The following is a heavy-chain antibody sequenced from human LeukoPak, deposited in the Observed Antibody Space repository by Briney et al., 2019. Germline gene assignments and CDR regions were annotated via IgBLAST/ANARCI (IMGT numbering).Heavy chain of an antibody. V-gene: IGHV4-59*08. CDR2: IYYSGST. J-gene: IGHJ6*02. CDR1: GGSISSYY. CDR3: ARLPWGVVRNYYYYYGMDV. Sequence: PSETLSLTCTVSGGSISSYYWSWIRQPPGKGLEWIGCIYYSGSTNYNPSLKSRVTISVDTSKNQFSLKLSSVTAADMAVYYCARLPWGVVRNYYYYYGMDVWGQGTTVTVSS. D-gene: IGHD2-15*01.